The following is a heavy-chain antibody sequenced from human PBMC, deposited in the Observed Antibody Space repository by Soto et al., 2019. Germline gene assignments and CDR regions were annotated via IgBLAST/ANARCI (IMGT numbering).Heavy chain of an antibody. J-gene: IGHJ6*02. Sequence: QVQLEQSGAEVKKPGASVKVPCKASGYTFTDYYILWVRQAPGQGPEWMGWINPNSGDTNYAQKFLGVVTMTTDTSISPTYMELSRLGSDDTAVYYCARERITGTADYYYHYGMDVWGQGTTVIVSS. CDR2: INPNSGDT. CDR3: ARERITGTADYYYHYGMDV. CDR1: GYTFTDYY. D-gene: IGHD1-7*01. V-gene: IGHV1-2*02.